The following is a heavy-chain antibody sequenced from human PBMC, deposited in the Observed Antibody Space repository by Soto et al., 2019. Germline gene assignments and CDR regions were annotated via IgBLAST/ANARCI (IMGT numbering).Heavy chain of an antibody. J-gene: IGHJ6*02. Sequence: GGALRLSWAVSGFTFSSYAMHWVRQAPGKGLEWVALISYDGSSEYYADSVKSRFTISRDNSKNTLYLQMNSLRVEDTAVYYCAIYCGYYHHYYVMAVPGQGTTVIVSS. CDR1: GFTFSSYA. D-gene: IGHD3-3*01. CDR3: AIYCGYYHHYYVMAV. V-gene: IGHV3-30-3*01. CDR2: ISYDGSSE.